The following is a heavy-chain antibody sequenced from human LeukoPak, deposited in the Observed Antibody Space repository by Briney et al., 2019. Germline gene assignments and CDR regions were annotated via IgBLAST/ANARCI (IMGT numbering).Heavy chain of an antibody. CDR2: IKSKNEGETT. Sequence: GGSLSLTCAASGFTFSNAWMCWVRQAPGKGLEWVGRIKSKNEGETTDYAAPVKGRFSISRDDSKNTLYSQMSSLKTEDTAVYYCATSNGGWYPFRYWGLGTLVTVSS. J-gene: IGHJ4*02. V-gene: IGHV3-15*01. D-gene: IGHD6-19*01. CDR3: ATSNGGWYPFRY. CDR1: GFTFSNAW.